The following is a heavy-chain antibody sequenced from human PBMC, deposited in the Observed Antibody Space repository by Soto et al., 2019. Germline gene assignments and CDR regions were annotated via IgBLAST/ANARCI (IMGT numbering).Heavy chain of an antibody. CDR3: ARDSGSRRPASPDY. V-gene: IGHV1-69*13. D-gene: IGHD3-10*01. Sequence: SVKVSCKASGGTFSSYAISCVRQAPGQGLEWMGGIIPIFGTANYAQKFQGRVTITADESTSTAYMELSSLRSEDTAVYYCARDSGSRRPASPDYWGQGTLVTVS. CDR2: IIPIFGTA. J-gene: IGHJ4*02. CDR1: GGTFSSYA.